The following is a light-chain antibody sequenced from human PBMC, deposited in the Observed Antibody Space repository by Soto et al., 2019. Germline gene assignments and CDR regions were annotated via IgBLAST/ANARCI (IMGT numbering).Light chain of an antibody. Sequence: SALTQPAPLSGSPGQSITLSCPGNSSDVGAYTYVSWYQQHPGKAPKLMIYDVSNRPSGVSNRFSGSKSGNTAFLIISGLQAEDEADYYCTSYTSNSTPYVFGGGTKVTVL. J-gene: IGLJ1*01. V-gene: IGLV2-14*01. CDR2: DVS. CDR1: SSDVGAYTY. CDR3: TSYTSNSTPYV.